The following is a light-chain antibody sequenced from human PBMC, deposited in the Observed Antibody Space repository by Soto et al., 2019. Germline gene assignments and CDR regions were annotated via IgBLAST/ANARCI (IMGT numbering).Light chain of an antibody. J-gene: IGKJ3*01. V-gene: IGKV3-20*01. CDR2: AAS. Sequence: EIVLTQSPGTLSLSPGERATLSCRASQSVSNYLAWYQQKPGQAPRLLIYAASSSATGIPDRFSGSGSGTDFTLTISRLETEDCAVYFCQQYGSSPRTFGPGTEVDFK. CDR1: QSVSNY. CDR3: QQYGSSPRT.